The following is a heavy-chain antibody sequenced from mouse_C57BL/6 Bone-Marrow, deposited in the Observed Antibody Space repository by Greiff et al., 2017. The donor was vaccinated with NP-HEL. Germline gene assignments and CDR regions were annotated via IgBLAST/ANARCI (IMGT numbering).Heavy chain of an antibody. CDR2: ISYDGSN. D-gene: IGHD1-1*01. Sequence: EVKLVESGPGLVKPSQSLSLTCSVTGYSITSGYYWNWIRQFPGNKLEWMGYISYDGSNNYNPSLKNRISITRDTSKNQFFLKLNSVTTEDTATYYCARQAYYYGSSWYFDVWGTGTTVTVSS. V-gene: IGHV3-6*01. CDR3: ARQAYYYGSSWYFDV. CDR1: GYSITSGYY. J-gene: IGHJ1*03.